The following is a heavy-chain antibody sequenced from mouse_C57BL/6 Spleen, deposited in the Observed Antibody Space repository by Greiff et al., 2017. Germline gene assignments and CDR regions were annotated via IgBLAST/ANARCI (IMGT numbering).Heavy chain of an antibody. CDR2: ISSGGSYT. J-gene: IGHJ2*01. CDR1: GFTFSSYG. D-gene: IGHD2-4*01. V-gene: IGHV5-6*01. CDR3: ARHGGLITTYYFDY. Sequence: VQLKESGGDLVKPGGSLKLSCAASGFTFSSYGMSWVRQTPDKRLAWVATISSGGSYTYYPDSVKGRFTISRDNAKNTLYLQMSSLKSEDTAMYYCARHGGLITTYYFDYWGQGTTLTVSS.